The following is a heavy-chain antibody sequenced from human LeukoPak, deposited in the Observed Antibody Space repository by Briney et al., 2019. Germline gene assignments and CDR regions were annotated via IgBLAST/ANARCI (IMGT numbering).Heavy chain of an antibody. D-gene: IGHD3-3*01. J-gene: IGHJ6*03. V-gene: IGHV1-18*01. CDR1: GYTFTSYG. Sequence: ASVKVSCKASGYTFTSYGISWVRQAPGQGLEWMGWISAYNGNTNYAQKLQGRVTMTTDTSTSTAYMEMRSLRSDDTAVYYCARGQGGYDFWSGYYGGAGYYYYYMDVWGKGTTVTVSS. CDR3: ARGQGGYDFWSGYYGGAGYYYYYMDV. CDR2: ISAYNGNT.